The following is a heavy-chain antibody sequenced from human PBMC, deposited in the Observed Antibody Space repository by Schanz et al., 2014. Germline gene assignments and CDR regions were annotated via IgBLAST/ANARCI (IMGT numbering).Heavy chain of an antibody. Sequence: EVQLVESGGGLIQPGGSLRLSCVASGFTVSSNYMSWVRQAPGKGLEWVSVIYSDGRTYYGDSVKGRFTISRDNSKNTLYLQMNSLRDEDTAMYYCAKERIAAAWTFDYWGQGTLVTVSS. V-gene: IGHV3-53*01. J-gene: IGHJ4*02. CDR2: IYSDGRT. D-gene: IGHD6-13*01. CDR1: GFTVSSNY. CDR3: AKERIAAAWTFDY.